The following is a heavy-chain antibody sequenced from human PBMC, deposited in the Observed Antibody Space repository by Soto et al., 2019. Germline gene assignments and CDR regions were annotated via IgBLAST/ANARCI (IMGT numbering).Heavy chain of an antibody. CDR3: AREGIVVVPAASEDWFDP. CDR2: IIPILGIA. D-gene: IGHD2-2*01. J-gene: IGHJ5*02. V-gene: IGHV1-69*04. CDR1: GGTFSSYT. Sequence: SVKVSCKASGGTFSSYTISWVRQAPGQGLEWMGRIIPILGIANYAQKFQGRVTITADKSTSTAYMELSSLRSEDTAVYYCAREGIVVVPAASEDWFDPWGQGTLVTVSS.